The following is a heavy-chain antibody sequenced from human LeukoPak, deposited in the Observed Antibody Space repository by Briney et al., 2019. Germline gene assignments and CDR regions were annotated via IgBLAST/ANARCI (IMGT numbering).Heavy chain of an antibody. CDR3: ARVNDRATVTPRLGY. Sequence: ASVKVSCKASGYTFTGYYMHWVRQAPGQGLEWMGWINPNSGGTNYAQKFQGRVTMTRDTSISTVYMELSRLRFDDTAMYYCARVNDRATVTPRLGYWGQGTLVTVSS. CDR2: INPNSGGT. D-gene: IGHD4-17*01. V-gene: IGHV1-2*02. J-gene: IGHJ4*02. CDR1: GYTFTGYY.